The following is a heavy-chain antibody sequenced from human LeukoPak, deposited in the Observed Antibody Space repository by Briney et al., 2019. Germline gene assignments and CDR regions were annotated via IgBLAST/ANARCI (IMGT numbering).Heavy chain of an antibody. CDR2: IIPIFGTA. CDR3: ARVSRNHYDSSWSSGDY. Sequence: SVKVSCKASGGTFSSYAISWVRQAPGQGLEWMGGIIPIFGTANYAQKFQGRVTMTRDTSTSTVYMELSSLRSEDTAVYYCARVSRNHYDSSWSSGDYWGQGTLVTVSS. D-gene: IGHD3-22*01. CDR1: GGTFSSYA. V-gene: IGHV1-69*05. J-gene: IGHJ4*02.